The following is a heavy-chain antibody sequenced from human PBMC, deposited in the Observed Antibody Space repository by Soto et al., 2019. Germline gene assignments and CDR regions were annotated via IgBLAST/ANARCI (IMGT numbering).Heavy chain of an antibody. J-gene: IGHJ4*02. CDR2: IKEDGSEK. CDR1: GFTFSRYW. D-gene: IGHD3-16*02. CDR3: ARAYYDFLCGSYRFDY. Sequence: EVHLVESGGGLVQPGGSLRLSCAASGFTFSRYWMSWVRQAPGKGLEWVANIKEDGSEKKNVDSVKGRFTISRDNAKNSLYLQTTSLRAEDTAVYYCARAYYDFLCGSYRFDYWGQGALVTVSS. V-gene: IGHV3-7*01.